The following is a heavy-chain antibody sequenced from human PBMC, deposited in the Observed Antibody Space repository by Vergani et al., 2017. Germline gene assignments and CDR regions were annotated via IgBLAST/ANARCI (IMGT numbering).Heavy chain of an antibody. V-gene: IGHV3-48*01. CDR3: AREEWKLGYRLYYYYYMDV. CDR1: GFTFSSYS. J-gene: IGHJ6*03. CDR2: ISSSSSTI. Sequence: EVQLVESGGGLVQPGGSLRLSCAASGFTFSSYSMNWVRQAPGKGLEWVSYISSSSSTIYYADSVKGRFTISRDNAKNSLYLQMNSLRAEDTAVYYCAREEWKLGYRLYYYYYMDVWGKGTTVTVSS. D-gene: IGHD1-26*01.